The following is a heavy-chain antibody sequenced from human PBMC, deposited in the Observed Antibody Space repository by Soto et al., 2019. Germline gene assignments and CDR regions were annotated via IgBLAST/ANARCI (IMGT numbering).Heavy chain of an antibody. CDR3: ARDIGVGGTSGIPDY. J-gene: IGHJ4*02. Sequence: QVHLVESGGAVVQPGRSLRLSCAASGFTFTSHAMHWVRQTPGEGLEWVAIISDYGTRKFYADSVQGRFSISRDNARNTLYLQMNSLTIEDTGLFYCARDIGVGGTSGIPDYWGQGTLVTVSS. V-gene: IGHV3-30-3*01. CDR1: GFTFTSHA. D-gene: IGHD1-1*01. CDR2: ISDYGTRK.